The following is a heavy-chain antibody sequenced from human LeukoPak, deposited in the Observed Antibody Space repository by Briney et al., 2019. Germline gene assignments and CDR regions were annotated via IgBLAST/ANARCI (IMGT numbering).Heavy chain of an antibody. CDR3: ARQYYDVLTGFYIHFDY. J-gene: IGHJ4*02. D-gene: IGHD3-9*01. V-gene: IGHV5-51*01. CDR2: IWPGDSDT. CDR1: GYSFSNYW. Sequence: GESLKISCKGSGYSFSNYWIGWVRQMPGKGLEWMGIIWPGDSDTRYSPSFQGQVTVSVDKSISTAYLQWSSLKASDTAIYYCARQYYDVLTGFYIHFDYWSQGTLVTVSS.